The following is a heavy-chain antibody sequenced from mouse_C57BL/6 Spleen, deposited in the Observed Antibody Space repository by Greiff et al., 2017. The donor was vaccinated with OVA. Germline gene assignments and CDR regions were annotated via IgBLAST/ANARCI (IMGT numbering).Heavy chain of an antibody. D-gene: IGHD2-10*02. CDR3: ARGYGNYYFDY. CDR1: GFTFSDYG. Sequence: EVQRVESGGGLVQPGGSLKLSCAASGFTFSDYGMAWVRQAPRKGPAWVAFISNLAYSIYYADTVTGRFTISRENAKNTLYLEMSSLRSEDTAMYYCARGYGNYYFDYWGQGTTLTVSS. V-gene: IGHV5-15*01. J-gene: IGHJ2*01. CDR2: ISNLAYSI.